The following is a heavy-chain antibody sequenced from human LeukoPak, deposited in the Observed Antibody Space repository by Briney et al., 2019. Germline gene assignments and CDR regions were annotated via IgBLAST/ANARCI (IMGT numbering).Heavy chain of an antibody. D-gene: IGHD2-15*01. CDR2: MSSGGTYI. V-gene: IGHV3-21*01. J-gene: IGHJ4*02. CDR3: ARDRPTGASRVFVVQ. Sequence: GGSLRLSCTVSGFTFSNHAMTWVRQAPGKGLEWVSSMSSGGTYIYYADSVRGRFTISRDNAKNSLYLAMNSLRAEDTATYYCARDRPTGASRVFVVQWGQGTLVTVSS. CDR1: GFTFSNHA.